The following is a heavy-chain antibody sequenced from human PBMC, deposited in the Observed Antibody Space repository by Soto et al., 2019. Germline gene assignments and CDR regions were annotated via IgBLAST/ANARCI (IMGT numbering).Heavy chain of an antibody. V-gene: IGHV4-39*01. D-gene: IGHD1-20*01. Sequence: QLQLQESGPGLVKPSETLSLTCTVSGASISSSSYYWGWFRQPPGKGLEWIGSGYSSGSTYYNPAPQDLVSISLHTSKDHSSLKLSSVTAADTAVSYCETPPLYIWNDVGYYDCWGQGTPVTASP. CDR3: ETPPLYIWNDVGYYDC. CDR2: GYSSGST. CDR1: GASISSSSYY. J-gene: IGHJ4*02.